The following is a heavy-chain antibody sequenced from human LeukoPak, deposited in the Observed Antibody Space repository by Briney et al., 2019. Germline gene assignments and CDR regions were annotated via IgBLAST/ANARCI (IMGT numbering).Heavy chain of an antibody. CDR1: GLIFSNYW. CDR2: IKEDGSET. D-gene: IGHD4-11*01. J-gene: IGHJ4*02. V-gene: IGHV3-7*03. Sequence: GGSLRLSCAASGLIFSNYWMTWVRQAPGKGLEWVANIKEDGSETYYVDSVKGRFTISRDNDKNTLYLQMNSLRAEDTAVYYCAKVFPRTVNDYWGQGTLVTVSS. CDR3: AKVFPRTVNDY.